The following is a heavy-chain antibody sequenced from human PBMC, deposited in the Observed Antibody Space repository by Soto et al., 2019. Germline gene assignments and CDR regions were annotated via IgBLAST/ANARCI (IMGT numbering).Heavy chain of an antibody. CDR1: GYTFTSYG. CDR2: ISAYNGNT. J-gene: IGHJ6*02. CDR3: ARAGSYDFWSGSTPWYYGMDV. D-gene: IGHD3-3*01. V-gene: IGHV1-18*04. Sequence: ASVKVSCKASGYTFTSYGISWVRQAPGPGLEWMGWISAYNGNTNYAQKLQGRVTMTTDTSTSTAYMELRSLRSDDTAVYYCARAGSYDFWSGSTPWYYGMDVWGQGTTVTVSS.